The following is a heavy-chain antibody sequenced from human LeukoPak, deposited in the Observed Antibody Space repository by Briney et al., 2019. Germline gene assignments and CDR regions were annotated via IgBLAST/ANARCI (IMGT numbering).Heavy chain of an antibody. V-gene: IGHV3-7*05. J-gene: IGHJ5*02. Sequence: QSGGSLRLSCAASGFTFSSYWMSWVRQAPGKGLEWVANIKQDGSEKYYVDSVKGRFTISRDNAKNSLYLQMNSLRAEDTAVYYCAKDRVYSSSSGGYNWFDPWGQGTLVTVSS. CDR1: GFTFSSYW. D-gene: IGHD6-6*01. CDR2: IKQDGSEK. CDR3: AKDRVYSSSSGGYNWFDP.